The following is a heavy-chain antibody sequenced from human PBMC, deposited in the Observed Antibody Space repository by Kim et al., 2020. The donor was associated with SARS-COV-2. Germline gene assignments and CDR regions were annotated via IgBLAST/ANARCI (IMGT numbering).Heavy chain of an antibody. CDR1: GFTFSSYW. CDR2: IKQDGSEK. J-gene: IGHJ4*02. Sequence: GGSLRLSCAASGFTFSSYWMSWVRQAPGKGLERVANIKQDGSEKYYVDSVKGRFTISRDNAKNSLYLQMNSLRAEDTAVYYCARVLTTSWGRGASGYWGQGTLVTVSS. CDR3: ARVLTTSWGRGASGY. D-gene: IGHD3-10*01. V-gene: IGHV3-7*01.